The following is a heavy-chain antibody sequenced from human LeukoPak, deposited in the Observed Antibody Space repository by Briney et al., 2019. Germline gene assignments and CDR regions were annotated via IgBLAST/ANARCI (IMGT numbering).Heavy chain of an antibody. CDR3: ARVTYYDYVWGSYRRNYFDY. D-gene: IGHD3-16*02. CDR1: GGSISSYY. V-gene: IGHV4-4*07. Sequence: SETLSLTCTVSGGSISSYYWCWIRQPAGKGLEWIGRIYTSGSTNYNPSLKSRVTMSVDTSKNQFSLKLSSVTAADTAVYYCARVTYYDYVWGSYRRNYFDYWGQGTLVTVSS. CDR2: IYTSGST. J-gene: IGHJ4*02.